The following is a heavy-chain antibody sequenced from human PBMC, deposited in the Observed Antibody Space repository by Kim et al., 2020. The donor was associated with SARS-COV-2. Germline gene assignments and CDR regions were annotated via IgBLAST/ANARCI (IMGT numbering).Heavy chain of an antibody. Sequence: SETLSLTCTVSGGSISSSSYYWGWIRQPPGKGLEWIGSIYYSGSTYYNPSLKSRVTISVDTSKNQFSLKLSSVTAADTAVYYCARRPGRSGWYKYVQHWGQGTLVTVSS. CDR1: GGSISSSSYY. CDR2: IYYSGST. D-gene: IGHD6-19*01. J-gene: IGHJ1*01. CDR3: ARRPGRSGWYKYVQH. V-gene: IGHV4-39*01.